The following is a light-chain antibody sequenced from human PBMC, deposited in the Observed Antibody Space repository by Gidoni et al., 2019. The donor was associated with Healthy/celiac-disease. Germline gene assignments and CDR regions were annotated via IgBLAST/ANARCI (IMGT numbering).Light chain of an antibody. V-gene: IGKV3-15*01. J-gene: IGKJ2*01. Sequence: EIVMMQPPATLSVSPGERATLSCRASQSVSSNLTWYQQKPGQAPRLLIYCASTRATGIPARFSGSGSGTEFALTISSLQSEDFAVYYYQQDKNWPLYTFGQGTKLEIK. CDR3: QQDKNWPLYT. CDR1: QSVSSN. CDR2: CAS.